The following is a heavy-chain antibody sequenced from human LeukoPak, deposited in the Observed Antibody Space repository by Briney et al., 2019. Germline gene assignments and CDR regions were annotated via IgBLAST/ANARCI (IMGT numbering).Heavy chain of an antibody. CDR2: ISSSSSYI. D-gene: IGHD6-19*01. CDR1: GFTFSSYS. Sequence: GGSLRLSCAASGFTFSSYSMNWVRQAPGKGLEWVSSISSSSSYIYYADSVKGRFTISRDNAKNSLYLQMNSLRAEDTAVYYCARGNSVAGTDISYWGQGTLVTVSS. J-gene: IGHJ4*02. CDR3: ARGNSVAGTDISY. V-gene: IGHV3-21*01.